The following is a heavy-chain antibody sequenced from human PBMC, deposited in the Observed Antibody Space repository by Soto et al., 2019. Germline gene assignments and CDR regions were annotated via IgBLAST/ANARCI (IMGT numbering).Heavy chain of an antibody. V-gene: IGHV1-69*06. CDR2: IIPIYGTA. CDR1: GGTFSSYA. J-gene: IGHJ4*02. D-gene: IGHD1-20*01. CDR3: AREGDNDNSPKCNHNMLCPTDY. Sequence: GASVKVSCKASGGTFSSYAISWVRQAPGQGLEWMGGIIPIYGTANYAQKFQGRVTITADTSTSTAYMELSSLRSEDAAVYYCAREGDNDNSPKCNHNMLCPTDYWGQGTLVTVSS.